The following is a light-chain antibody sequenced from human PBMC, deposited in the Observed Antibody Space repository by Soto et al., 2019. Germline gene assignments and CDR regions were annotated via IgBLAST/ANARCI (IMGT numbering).Light chain of an antibody. CDR1: SSDVGNYNY. CDR2: DVS. CDR3: NSYTSSSTLV. V-gene: IGLV2-14*03. J-gene: IGLJ1*01. Sequence: QSALTQPASVSGSPGQSITISCTGTSSDVGNYNYVSWYQQHPGKAPKLMIYDVSNRPSGVSNRFSGSKSGNTASLTISVLQTEDEADYYCNSYTSSSTLVFGTGTKVTVL.